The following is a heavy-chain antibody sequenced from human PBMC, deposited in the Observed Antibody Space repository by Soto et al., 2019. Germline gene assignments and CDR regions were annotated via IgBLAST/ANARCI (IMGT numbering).Heavy chain of an antibody. CDR2: SRSKANSAAS. D-gene: IGHD2-2*01. V-gene: IGHV3-73*01. CDR1: GFSLSGSA. CDR3: TRQASTGLQH. Sequence: XGSRRLACAAAGFSLSGSALDWVRQASGKGVEWVGRSRSKANSAASANTASVKGRFTISRDASKNTAYLQINSLKTYDTAGEYCTRQASTGLQHWGQGSLVTVSS. J-gene: IGHJ1*01.